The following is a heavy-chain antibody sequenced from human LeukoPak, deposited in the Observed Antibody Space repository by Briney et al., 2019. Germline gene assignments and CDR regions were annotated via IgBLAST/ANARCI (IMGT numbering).Heavy chain of an antibody. CDR2: INHSGST. J-gene: IGHJ3*02. D-gene: IGHD4-17*01. Sequence: PSETLSLTCAVYGGSFSGYYWSWIRQPPGKGLEWIGEINHSGSTNYNPSLKSRVTISVDTSKNQFSLKLSSVTAADTAVYYCATHDYGDIDAFDIWGQGTMVTVSS. CDR1: GGSFSGYY. V-gene: IGHV4-34*01. CDR3: ATHDYGDIDAFDI.